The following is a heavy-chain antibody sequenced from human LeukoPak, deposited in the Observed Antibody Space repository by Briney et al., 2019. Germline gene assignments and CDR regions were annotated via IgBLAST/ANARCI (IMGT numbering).Heavy chain of an antibody. V-gene: IGHV3-23*01. Sequence: PGGSLRLSCVASGFTFSNFAMSWVRQSPGKGLEWVSSISRRSDYTYYADSVKGRFTISRDNSKNTLYLQMNSLRAEDTAVYYCARGPERTGVGTRYYYDMDVWGQGTTVTVSS. CDR2: ISRRSDYT. CDR1: GFTFSNFA. D-gene: IGHD2-8*01. CDR3: ARGPERTGVGTRYYYDMDV. J-gene: IGHJ6*02.